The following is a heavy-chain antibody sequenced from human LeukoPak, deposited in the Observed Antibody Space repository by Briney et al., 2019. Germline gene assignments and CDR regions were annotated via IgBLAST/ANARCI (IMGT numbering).Heavy chain of an antibody. J-gene: IGHJ4*02. V-gene: IGHV5-51*01. CDR2: IYPGDSDT. CDR1: GYSFTSSW. D-gene: IGHD3-22*01. Sequence: GESLKISCKGSGYSFTSSWIGWVRQMAGKGLEWMGIIYPGDSDTRYSPSFQGQVTISADKSISTAYLQWSSLKASDTAMYYCARQYYDSSGYYPYFDYWGQGTLVTVSS. CDR3: ARQYYDSSGYYPYFDY.